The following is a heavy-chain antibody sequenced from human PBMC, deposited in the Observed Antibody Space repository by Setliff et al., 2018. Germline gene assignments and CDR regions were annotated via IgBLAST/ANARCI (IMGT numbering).Heavy chain of an antibody. D-gene: IGHD1-26*01. CDR2: ITWNGART. Sequence: GGSLRLSCAASGFTFSGYYMQWVRQAPGKGLEWVSGITWNGARTGYADSVKGRFTISRDNAKNSLYLQMNSLTAEDTAVYYCARVGSKPQLGWFDPWGQGTLVTVSS. CDR3: ARVGSKPQLGWFDP. J-gene: IGHJ5*02. CDR1: GFTFSGYY. V-gene: IGHV3-20*04.